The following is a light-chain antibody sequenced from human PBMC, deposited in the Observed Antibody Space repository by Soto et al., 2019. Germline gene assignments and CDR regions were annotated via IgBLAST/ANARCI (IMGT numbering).Light chain of an antibody. J-gene: IGKJ4*01. CDR2: GAS. CDR3: QHYDNWPPLT. Sequence: EIVMTQSPATLSVSPGERATLSCRASQSVSSNLAWYQQKPGQAPRLLIYGASTRATGIPARFSGSGSGTEFTLTISGLQPDDFATYYCQHYDNWPPLTFGGGTKVDIK. CDR1: QSVSSN. V-gene: IGKV3-15*01.